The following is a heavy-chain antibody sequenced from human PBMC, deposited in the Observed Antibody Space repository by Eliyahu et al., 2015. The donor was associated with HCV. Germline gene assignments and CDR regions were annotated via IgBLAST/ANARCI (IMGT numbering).Heavy chain of an antibody. J-gene: IGHJ5*02. CDR1: GFTFSDHY. Sequence: EVQLVESGGGLVQPGGSLRLSCAASGFTFSDHYMDWVRQAPGKGGGWVGRTRNKANSYTTEYAASVKGRFTISRDDSKDSLYLQMNSLKTEDTAVYYCASLTMSVVVIPWGQGTLVTVSS. CDR3: ASLTMSVVVIP. V-gene: IGHV3-72*01. D-gene: IGHD3-22*01. CDR2: TRNKANSYTT.